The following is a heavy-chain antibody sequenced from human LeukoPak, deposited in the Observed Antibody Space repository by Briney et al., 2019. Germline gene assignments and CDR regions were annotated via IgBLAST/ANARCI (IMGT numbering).Heavy chain of an antibody. J-gene: IGHJ4*02. D-gene: IGHD2-15*01. CDR2: IYYSGST. V-gene: IGHV4-59*01. CDR1: GGSISSYY. Sequence: SETLSLTCTVSGGSISSYYWSRIRQPPGKGLEWIGYIYYSGSTNYNPSLKSRVTISVDTSKNQFSLKLSSVTAADTAVYYCARAQAAGEFDYWGQGTLVTVSS. CDR3: ARAQAAGEFDY.